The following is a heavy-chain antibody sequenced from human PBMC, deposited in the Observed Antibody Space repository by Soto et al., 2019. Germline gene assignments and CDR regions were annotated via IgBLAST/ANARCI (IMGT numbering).Heavy chain of an antibody. CDR2: INAGNGNT. J-gene: IGHJ4*02. Sequence: ASVKVSCKASGYTFTSYVMHWVRQAPGQRLEWMGWINAGNGNTKYSQKFQGRVTITRDTSASTAYMELSSLRSEDTAVYYCARESTAAAGDYWGQGTLVTVSS. D-gene: IGHD6-13*01. CDR1: GYTFTSYV. CDR3: ARESTAAAGDY. V-gene: IGHV1-3*01.